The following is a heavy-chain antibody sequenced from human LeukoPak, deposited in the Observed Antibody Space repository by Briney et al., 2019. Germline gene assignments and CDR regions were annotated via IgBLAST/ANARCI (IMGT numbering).Heavy chain of an antibody. D-gene: IGHD4-23*01. V-gene: IGHV3-74*01. CDR1: GFTFSSYW. CDR2: IASDGSST. J-gene: IGHJ4*02. Sequence: GGSPRLSCAASGFTFSSYWMNWVRQAPGKGLVWVSRIASDGSSTTYADSVKGRFSISRDNAKNTLYLQMNSLRVEDTAVYYCARGRPHGNDYWGQGTLVTVSS. CDR3: ARGRPHGNDY.